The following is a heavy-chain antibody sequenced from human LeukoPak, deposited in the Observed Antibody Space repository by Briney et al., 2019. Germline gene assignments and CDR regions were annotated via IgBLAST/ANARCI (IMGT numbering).Heavy chain of an antibody. V-gene: IGHV4-30-4*01. CDR3: ASLYCSSTSCSFDY. CDR2: IYYSGST. CDR1: GGSISSGDYY. D-gene: IGHD2-2*01. Sequence: PSQTLSLTCTVSGGSISSGDYYWSWIRQPPGKGLEWIGYIYYSGSTYYNPSLKSRVTISVDTSKNQFSLKLSSVTAADTAVYYCASLYCSSTSCSFDYWGQGTLVTVSS. J-gene: IGHJ4*02.